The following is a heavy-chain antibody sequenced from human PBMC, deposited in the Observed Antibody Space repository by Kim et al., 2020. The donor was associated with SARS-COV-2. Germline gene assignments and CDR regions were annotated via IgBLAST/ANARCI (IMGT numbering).Heavy chain of an antibody. V-gene: IGHV4-30-2*01. Sequence: PYYNPSLRSRVTISVDRSKNQFSLKLSSVTAADTAVYYCARENRGRFGYWGQGTLVTVSS. D-gene: IGHD3-10*01. CDR3: ARENRGRFGY. J-gene: IGHJ4*02. CDR2: P.